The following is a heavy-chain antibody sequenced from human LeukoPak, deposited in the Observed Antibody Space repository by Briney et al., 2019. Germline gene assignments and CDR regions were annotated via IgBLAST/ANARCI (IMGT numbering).Heavy chain of an antibody. D-gene: IGHD2-2*01. CDR1: GFTFSSYG. CDR2: IWYDGSNK. J-gene: IGHJ4*02. Sequence: GGSLRLSCAASGFTFSSYGMHWVRQAPGKGLEWVAVIWYDGSNKYYADSVKGRFTISRDNSKNTLYLQMNSLRAEDTAVYYCARDVGTSCTTIDYWGQGTLVTVSS. CDR3: ARDVGTSCTTIDY. V-gene: IGHV3-33*01.